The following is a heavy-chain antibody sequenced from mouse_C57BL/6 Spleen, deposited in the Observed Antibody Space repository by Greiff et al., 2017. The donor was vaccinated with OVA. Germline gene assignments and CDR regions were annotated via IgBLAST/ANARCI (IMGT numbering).Heavy chain of an antibody. CDR3: ASERGDGNYVGFAY. J-gene: IGHJ3*01. Sequence: QVHVKQPGAELVKPGASVKLSCKASGYTFTSYWMQWVKQRPGQGLEWIGEIDPSDSYTNYNQKFKGKATLTVDTSSSTAYMQLSSLTSEDSAVYYCASERGDGNYVGFAYWGQGTLVTVSA. CDR1: GYTFTSYW. D-gene: IGHD2-1*01. V-gene: IGHV1-50*01. CDR2: IDPSDSYT.